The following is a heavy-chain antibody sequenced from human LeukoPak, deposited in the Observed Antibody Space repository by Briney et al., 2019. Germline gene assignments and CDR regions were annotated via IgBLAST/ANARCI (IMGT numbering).Heavy chain of an antibody. CDR2: IYSGGST. D-gene: IGHD3-22*01. CDR1: GFTFSSYA. V-gene: IGHV3-66*01. J-gene: IGHJ4*02. CDR3: ARLYYYDSSGYPFDY. Sequence: GGSLRLSCAASGFTFSSYAMSWVRQAPGKGLEWVSVIYSGGSTYYADSVKGRFTISRDNSKNTLYLQMNSLRAEDTAVYYCARLYYYDSSGYPFDYWGQGTLVTVSS.